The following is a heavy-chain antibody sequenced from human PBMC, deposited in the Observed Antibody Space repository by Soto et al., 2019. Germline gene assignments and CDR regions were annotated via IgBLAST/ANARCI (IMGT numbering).Heavy chain of an antibody. V-gene: IGHV4-31*03. Sequence: PSETLSLTCTVSGGSISSGGYYWSWIRQHPGKGLEWIGYIYYSGSTYYNPSLKSRVTISVDTSKNQFSLKVRSVTAADTAVYYCARDMADPPAITMVRGVFTNWGQGTLVTVS. CDR2: IYYSGST. J-gene: IGHJ4*02. D-gene: IGHD3-10*01. CDR3: ARDMADPPAITMVRGVFTN. CDR1: GGSISSGGYY.